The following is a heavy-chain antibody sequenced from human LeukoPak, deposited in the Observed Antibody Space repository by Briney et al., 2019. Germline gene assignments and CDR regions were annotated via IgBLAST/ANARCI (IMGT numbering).Heavy chain of an antibody. CDR2: INPDGTDT. D-gene: IGHD3-10*01. V-gene: IGHV3-74*01. CDR3: ARVSGPGLDEYFHL. Sequence: GGSLRLSCAASGFTLSGAWMHWVRQAPGKGLVWVSRINPDGTDTRYADPVKGRFTISRDDAKNTLYLHMNSLRAEDTAVYYCARVSGPGLDEYFHLWGQGTLVTVSS. J-gene: IGHJ1*01. CDR1: GFTLSGAW.